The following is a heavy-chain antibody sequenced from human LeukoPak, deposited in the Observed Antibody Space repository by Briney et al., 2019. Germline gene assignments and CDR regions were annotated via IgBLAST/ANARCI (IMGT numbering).Heavy chain of an antibody. J-gene: IGHJ4*02. CDR2: IWYDGSNK. D-gene: IGHD6-19*01. V-gene: IGHV3-33*01. CDR3: AGEEVAGSVY. Sequence: GRSLRLSCAASGFTFSSYGMRWVRQAPGKGLEWVAVIWYDGSNKYYADSVKGRFTISRDNSKNTLYLQMNSLRAEDTAVYYCAGEEVAGSVYWGQGTLVTVSS. CDR1: GFTFSSYG.